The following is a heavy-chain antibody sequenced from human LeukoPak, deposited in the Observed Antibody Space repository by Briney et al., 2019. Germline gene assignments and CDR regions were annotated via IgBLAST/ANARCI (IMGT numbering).Heavy chain of an antibody. CDR3: AHFRGGAFDF. D-gene: IGHD3-16*01. CDR1: GGSISGSF. CDR2: IQDSGRT. Sequence: SETLSLTCTVSGGSISGSFWSWMRQPPGKGLEWIGHIQDSGRTNYNPSLKSRVTISVDTSKNQFALKLSSVTAADTAVYYCAHFRGGAFDFWGQGTMVTASA. V-gene: IGHV4-4*08. J-gene: IGHJ3*01.